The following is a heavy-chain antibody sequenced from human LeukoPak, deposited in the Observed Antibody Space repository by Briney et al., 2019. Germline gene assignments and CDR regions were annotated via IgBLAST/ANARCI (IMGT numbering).Heavy chain of an antibody. D-gene: IGHD3-22*01. CDR3: ARGPDCYDSSGPDY. J-gene: IGHJ4*02. CDR2: INPNSGGT. Sequence: ASVKVSCKACGYTFTRYYMHSVRQAPGQGLEWMGWINPNSGGTNYAQKFQGRVTMTRDTSISTAYMELSRLRSDDTAVYYCARGPDCYDSSGPDYWGQGTLVTVSS. CDR1: GYTFTRYY. V-gene: IGHV1-2*02.